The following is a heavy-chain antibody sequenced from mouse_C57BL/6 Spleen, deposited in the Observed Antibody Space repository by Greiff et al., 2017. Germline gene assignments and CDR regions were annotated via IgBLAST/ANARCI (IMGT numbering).Heavy chain of an antibody. CDR2: ISDGGSYT. V-gene: IGHV5-4*01. D-gene: IGHD1-1*01. Sequence: EVKVVESGGGLVKPGGSLKLSCAASGFTFSSYAMSWVRQTPEKRLEWVATISDGGSYTYYPDNVKGRFTISRDNAKNNLYLQMSHLKSEDTAMYYCARDSGKDYAMDYWGQGTSVTVSS. CDR1: GFTFSSYA. CDR3: ARDSGKDYAMDY. J-gene: IGHJ4*01.